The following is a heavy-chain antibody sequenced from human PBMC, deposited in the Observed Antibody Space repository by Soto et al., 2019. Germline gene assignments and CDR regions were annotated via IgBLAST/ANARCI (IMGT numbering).Heavy chain of an antibody. CDR2: ISYDGSNK. V-gene: IGHV3-30*18. CDR3: AKDHASSRSSGLLLLSGSMDV. CDR1: GFTFSSYG. D-gene: IGHD3-10*02. J-gene: IGHJ6*02. Sequence: QVQLVESGGGVVQPGRSLRLSCAASGFTFSSYGMHWVRQAPGKGLEWVAVISYDGSNKYYADSVKGRFTISRDNSKNTLYLQMNSLRAEDTSVYYCAKDHASSRSSGLLLLSGSMDVWGQGTTVTVSS.